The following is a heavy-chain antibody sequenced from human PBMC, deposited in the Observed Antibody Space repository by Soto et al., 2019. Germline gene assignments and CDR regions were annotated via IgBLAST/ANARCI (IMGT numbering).Heavy chain of an antibody. CDR2: IWYDGSNK. Sequence: QVQLVESGGGVVQPGRSLRLSCAASGFTFSSYGMHWVRQAPGKGLEWVAVIWYDGSNKYYADSVKGRFTISRDNSKNTLYLQMNSLRAEDTAVYYCAREGYSYRIDYWGQGTLFTVSS. CDR3: AREGYSYRIDY. J-gene: IGHJ4*02. CDR1: GFTFSSYG. V-gene: IGHV3-33*01. D-gene: IGHD5-18*01.